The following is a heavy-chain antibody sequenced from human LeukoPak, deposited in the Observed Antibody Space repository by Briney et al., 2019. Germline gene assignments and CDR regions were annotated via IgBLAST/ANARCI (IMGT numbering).Heavy chain of an antibody. J-gene: IGHJ4*02. CDR3: ARLVGYYYGSGSYYRFPYYFDY. CDR1: GGSISLSYYY. D-gene: IGHD3-10*01. V-gene: IGHV4-39*07. CDR2: VYYSGTT. Sequence: SETLSLTCSVSGGSISLSYYYWDWIRQPPGKALEWIGSVYYSGTTSYNPSLKSRVTISVDTSKNQFSLKLSSVTAADTAVYYCARLVGYYYGSGSYYRFPYYFDYWGQGTLVTVSS.